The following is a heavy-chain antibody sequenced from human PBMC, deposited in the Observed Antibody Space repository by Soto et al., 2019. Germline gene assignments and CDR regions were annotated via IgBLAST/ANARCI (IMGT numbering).Heavy chain of an antibody. V-gene: IGHV3-23*01. J-gene: IGHJ5*01. CDR3: GRATRVAPPPYYTDS. CDR1: GFTFSTYA. D-gene: IGHD3-22*01. Sequence: WWSMGLSCAASGFTFSTYAMTWVRQAPGKGLEWVSTISGSGSSTYYADSVKGRFAISRDSSKNTVYLQMNSLRVDDTAVYYCGRATRVAPPPYYTDSCGHGALLTLS. CDR2: ISGSGSST.